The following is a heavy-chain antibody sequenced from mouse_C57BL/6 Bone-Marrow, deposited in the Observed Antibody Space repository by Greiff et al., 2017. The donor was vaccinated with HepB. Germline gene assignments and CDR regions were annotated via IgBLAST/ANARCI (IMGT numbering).Heavy chain of an antibody. J-gene: IGHJ2*01. CDR1: GFTFSSYA. CDR3: TRWGVTTPSFDY. D-gene: IGHD2-2*01. V-gene: IGHV5-9-1*02. Sequence: EVKVVESGEGLVKPGGSLKLSCAASGFTFSSYAMSWVRQTPEKRLEWVAYISSGGDYIYYADTVKGRFTISRDNARNTLYLQMSSLKSEDTAMYYCTRWGVTTPSFDYWGQGTTLTVSS. CDR2: ISSGGDYI.